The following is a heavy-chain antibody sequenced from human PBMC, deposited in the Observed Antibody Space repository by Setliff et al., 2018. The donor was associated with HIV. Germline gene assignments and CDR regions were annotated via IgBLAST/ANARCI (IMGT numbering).Heavy chain of an antibody. Sequence: AGGSLRLSCAASGFVFTDHSFHWVRQAPGEGLEWLSRINVDGSSISYADSVKGRFTISRDNAKNSLYLQMNSLRAEDTAVYYCARVFLEWLLYRPDYVMDVWGQGTTVTVSS. CDR2: INVDGSSI. CDR1: GFVFTDHS. CDR3: ARVFLEWLLYRPDYVMDV. J-gene: IGHJ6*02. V-gene: IGHV3-74*01. D-gene: IGHD3-3*01.